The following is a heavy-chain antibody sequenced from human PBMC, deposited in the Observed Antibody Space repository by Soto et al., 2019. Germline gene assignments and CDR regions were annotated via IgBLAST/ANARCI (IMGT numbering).Heavy chain of an antibody. CDR2: VWFDGNNK. D-gene: IGHD2-21*02. CDR3: ARGLQGVDY. J-gene: IGHJ4*02. Sequence: QVQLVESGGGVVQPARSLRLSCAASGFTFSSYGMHWVRQAPGKGLEWVAVVWFDGNNKYYADSVKGRFTISRDNSKNTLYLQMSSLRAEDTAVYYCARGLQGVDYWGQGTLVTVSS. CDR1: GFTFSSYG. V-gene: IGHV3-33*01.